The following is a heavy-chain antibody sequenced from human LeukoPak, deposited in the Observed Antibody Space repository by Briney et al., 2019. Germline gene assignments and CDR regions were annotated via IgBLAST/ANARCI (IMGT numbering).Heavy chain of an antibody. Sequence: SQTLSLTCTVSGGSISSCDYYWSWIRQPPGKGLEWIGYIYYSGSTYYNPSLKSRVTISVDTSKNQFSLKLSSVTAADTAVHYCASYGSGSYYMRYFGYWGQGTLVTVSS. J-gene: IGHJ4*02. D-gene: IGHD1-26*01. CDR2: IYYSGST. CDR1: GGSISSCDYY. V-gene: IGHV4-30-4*08. CDR3: ASYGSGSYYMRYFGY.